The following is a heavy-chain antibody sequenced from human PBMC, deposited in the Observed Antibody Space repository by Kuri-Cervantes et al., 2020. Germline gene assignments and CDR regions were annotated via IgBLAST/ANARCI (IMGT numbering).Heavy chain of an antibody. D-gene: IGHD6-13*01. CDR2: ISWNSGSI. Sequence: SLKIFCAASGFTFDDYAMHWVRQAPGKGLEWVSGISWNSGSIGYADSVKGRFTISRDNAKNSLYLQMNSLRAEDTALYYCAKDISSSPYYYGMDVWGQGTTVTVSS. CDR1: GFTFDDYA. J-gene: IGHJ6*02. V-gene: IGHV3-9*01. CDR3: AKDISSSPYYYGMDV.